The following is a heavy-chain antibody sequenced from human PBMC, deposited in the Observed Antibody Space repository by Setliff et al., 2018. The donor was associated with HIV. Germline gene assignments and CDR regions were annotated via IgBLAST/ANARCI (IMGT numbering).Heavy chain of an antibody. CDR1: GGSISSGSYY. D-gene: IGHD6-13*01. Sequence: SETLSLTCTVSGGSISSGSYYWSWIRQPAGKGLEWIGQIYTSGSTNYNPSLKSRVTISVDTSKNQFSLKLSSVTAADTAVYYCAREVASAAAGTVDYWGQGTPVTVSS. CDR2: IYTSGST. CDR3: AREVASAAAGTVDY. V-gene: IGHV4-61*09. J-gene: IGHJ4*02.